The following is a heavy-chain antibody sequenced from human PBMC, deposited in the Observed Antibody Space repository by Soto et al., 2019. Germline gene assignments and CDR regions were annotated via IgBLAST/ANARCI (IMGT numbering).Heavy chain of an antibody. D-gene: IGHD3-22*01. J-gene: IGHJ4*02. CDR3: ARTDSVGYYPY. CDR2: IYHTGTT. CDR1: GDSISRGYH. Sequence: SETLSLTRAVSGDSISRGYHWAWIRQPPGKGLEWVASIYHTGTTYYNPSLTSRVTISVDTSKNQFSLKLTSVTAEDSAVYHCARTDSVGYYPYLGQGNLVTVSS. V-gene: IGHV4-38-2*01.